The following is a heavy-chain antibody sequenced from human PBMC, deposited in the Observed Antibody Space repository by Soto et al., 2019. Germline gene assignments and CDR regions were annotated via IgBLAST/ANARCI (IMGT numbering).Heavy chain of an antibody. CDR3: ARERKPDAFDI. J-gene: IGHJ3*02. CDR1: GFTFSSYA. CDR2: ISYDGSNK. Sequence: GGSLRLSCAASGFTFSSYAMHWVRQAPGKGLEWVAVISYDGSNKYYADSVKGRFTISRGNSKNTLYLQMNSLRAEDTAVYYCARERKPDAFDIWGQGTMVTVSS. V-gene: IGHV3-30*04.